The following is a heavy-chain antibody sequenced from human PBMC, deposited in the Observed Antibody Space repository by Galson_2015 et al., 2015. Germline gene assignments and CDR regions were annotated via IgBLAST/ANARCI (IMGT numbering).Heavy chain of an antibody. CDR3: ARDADSSSPATFWY. CDR1: GGTFSSYA. Sequence: SVKVSCKASGGTFSSYAISWVRQAPGQGLEWMGGIIPIFGTANYAQKLQGRVTMTTDTSTSTAYMELRSLRSDDTAVYYCARDADSSSPATFWYWGQGTLVTVSS. D-gene: IGHD6-6*01. V-gene: IGHV1-69*05. J-gene: IGHJ4*02. CDR2: IIPIFGTA.